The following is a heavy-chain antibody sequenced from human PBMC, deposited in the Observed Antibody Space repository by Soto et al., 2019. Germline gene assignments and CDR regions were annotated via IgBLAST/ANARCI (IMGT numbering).Heavy chain of an antibody. J-gene: IGHJ3*02. CDR1: GYSFFSYY. V-gene: IGHV1-46*01. D-gene: IGHD6-19*01. CDR3: AMALAGRDAFDI. CDR2: FLASGGNT. Sequence: ASVKVSCKASGYSFFSYYIHWVRQAPGQGLEWMGRFLASGGNTDYAQRFRGRISMTRDTSTSTAYMELRSLRSDDTAVYYCAMALAGRDAFDIWGQGTMVTVSS.